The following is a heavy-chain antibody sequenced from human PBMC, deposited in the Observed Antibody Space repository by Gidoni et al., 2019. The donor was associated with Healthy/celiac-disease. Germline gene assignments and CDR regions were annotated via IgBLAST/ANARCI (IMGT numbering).Heavy chain of an antibody. V-gene: IGHV3-49*04. CDR1: GFTCGDYA. CDR3: TRDLLGDPYSSGWYNGAADYYYYGMDV. D-gene: IGHD6-19*01. J-gene: IGHJ6*02. CDR2: IRSKAYGGTT. Sequence: ASGFTCGDYAMSWVRQAPGKGREWVGFIRSKAYGGTTEYAASVKGRFTISRDDSKSIAYLQMNSLKTEDTAVYYCTRDLLGDPYSSGWYNGAADYYYYGMDVWGQGTTVTVSS.